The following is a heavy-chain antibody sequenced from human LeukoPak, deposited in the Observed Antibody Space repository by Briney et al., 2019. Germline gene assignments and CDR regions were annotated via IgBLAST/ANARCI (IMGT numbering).Heavy chain of an antibody. CDR2: ISAYNGNT. J-gene: IGHJ4*02. CDR3: ASPLWPYSSSSLDY. CDR1: GYTFTSYG. D-gene: IGHD6-6*01. Sequence: GASVKVSCKASGYTFTSYGISWVRQAPGQGLEWMGWISAYNGNTNYAQKLQGRVTMTTDTSTSTAYMELRSLRSDDTAVYYCASPLWPYSSSSLDYWGQGTLVTVSS. V-gene: IGHV1-18*01.